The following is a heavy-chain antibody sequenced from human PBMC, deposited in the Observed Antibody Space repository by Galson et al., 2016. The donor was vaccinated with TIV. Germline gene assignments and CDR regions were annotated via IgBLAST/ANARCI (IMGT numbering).Heavy chain of an antibody. CDR3: ARLLEWTHEAFDT. Sequence: PALVKPPQTLTLTCSFSGFSLSTSGVSVGWIRQPPGKALECLALIYWDDDKRYSPSLKSRLTITKDTSKNQVVLTLTNMDPVDTATYYCARLLEWTHEAFDTWGQGTMVTVSA. J-gene: IGHJ3*02. V-gene: IGHV2-5*02. CDR2: IYWDDDK. CDR1: GFSLSTSGVS. D-gene: IGHD3-3*01.